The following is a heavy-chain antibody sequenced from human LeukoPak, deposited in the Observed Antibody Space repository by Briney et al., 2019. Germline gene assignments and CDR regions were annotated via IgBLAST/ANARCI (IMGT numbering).Heavy chain of an antibody. Sequence: PSETLSLTCSVSGGSISRYYWGWIRQPAGKGLEWIGRIYSSGTSDSSGTSDYSPSLESRVTMSVDTSKNQISLRLSSMTAADTAVYYCARELRFLDLYFDYWGPGTLVTVSS. CDR1: GGSISRYY. D-gene: IGHD3-3*01. V-gene: IGHV4-4*07. CDR3: ARELRFLDLYFDY. J-gene: IGHJ4*02. CDR2: IYSSGTS.